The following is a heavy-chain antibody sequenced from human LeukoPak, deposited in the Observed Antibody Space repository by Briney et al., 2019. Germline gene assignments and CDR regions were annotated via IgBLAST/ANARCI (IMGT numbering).Heavy chain of an antibody. CDR3: ASTSMVRGEPTYYMDV. V-gene: IGHV4-4*02. CDR2: IYHTGST. Sequence: SGTLSLTCAVSGGSITSTNWWGWVRQPPGKGLEWIGEIYHTGSTNYNYSPSLTNRVTILVDRSKNQFSLKLSSVTAADTAVYYCASTSMVRGEPTYYMDVWGKGTTVTVSS. D-gene: IGHD3-10*01. J-gene: IGHJ6*03. CDR1: GGSITSTNW.